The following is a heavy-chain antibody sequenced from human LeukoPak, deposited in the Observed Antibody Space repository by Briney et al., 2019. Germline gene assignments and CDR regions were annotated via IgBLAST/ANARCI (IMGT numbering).Heavy chain of an antibody. Sequence: GGSLRLSCAASGFTFSSYAMHWVRQAPGKGLEWVAVISYDGSNKYYADSVKGRFTISRDNSKNTLYLQMNSLSAEDSAVYYCAIGGYCAGTNCYIAYWGQGTLVTVSS. D-gene: IGHD2-2*02. CDR1: GFTFSSYA. CDR3: AIGGYCAGTNCYIAY. CDR2: ISYDGSNK. J-gene: IGHJ4*02. V-gene: IGHV3-30*04.